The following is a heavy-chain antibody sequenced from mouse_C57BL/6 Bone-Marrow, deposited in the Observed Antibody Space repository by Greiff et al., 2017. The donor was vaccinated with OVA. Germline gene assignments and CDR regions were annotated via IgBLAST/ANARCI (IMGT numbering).Heavy chain of an antibody. Sequence: VQLQQSGAELARPGASVKLSCKASGYTFTSYGISWVKQRTGQGLEWIGEIYPRSGNTYYNEKFKGKATLTADKSSSPAYMELRSLTSEASAVYFCARERDYGSSYPYWYFDVWGTGTTVTVSS. J-gene: IGHJ1*03. CDR2: IYPRSGNT. CDR1: GYTFTSYG. D-gene: IGHD1-1*01. CDR3: ARERDYGSSYPYWYFDV. V-gene: IGHV1-81*01.